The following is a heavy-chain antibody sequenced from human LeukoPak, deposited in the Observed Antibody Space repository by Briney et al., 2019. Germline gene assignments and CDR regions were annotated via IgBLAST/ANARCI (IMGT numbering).Heavy chain of an antibody. CDR1: GFTFSNYG. CDR3: AKEGLRFFDF. V-gene: IGHV3-23*01. CDR2: IGGSGGYHT. Sequence: GGSLRLSCAASGFTFSNYGMNWVRQTPGQGLEWVSGIGGSGGYHTYYADSVRGRFTISRDNSKRTLYLQMNSLRSEDTAVYYCAKEGLRFFDFWGQGTLVTVSS. D-gene: IGHD5-12*01. J-gene: IGHJ4*02.